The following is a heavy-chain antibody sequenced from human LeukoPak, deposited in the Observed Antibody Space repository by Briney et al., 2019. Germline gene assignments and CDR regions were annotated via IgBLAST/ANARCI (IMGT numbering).Heavy chain of an antibody. CDR2: INPNSGGT. Sequence: YMXXVXQAPGQXLXXMGWINPNSGGTNYAQKFQGRVTMTRDTAISTAYMEMSRLRSDDTAVYYCAXXXXXXXMXXGXXXXXWXXPWGQGTLVTVSS. CDR3: AXXXXXXXMXXGXXXXXWXXP. J-gene: IGHJ5*02. V-gene: IGHV1-2*02. CDR1: Y.